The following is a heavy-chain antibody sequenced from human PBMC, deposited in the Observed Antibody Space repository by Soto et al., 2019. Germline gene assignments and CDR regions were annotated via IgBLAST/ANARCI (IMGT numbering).Heavy chain of an antibody. CDR3: TTDGRSRYDSSGYYFDY. CDR1: GITFSNAW. V-gene: IGHV3-15*01. D-gene: IGHD3-22*01. CDR2: IKSKTDGGTT. J-gene: IGHJ4*02. Sequence: GGSLRLSCAASGITFSNAWMSWVRQAPGKGLEWVGRIKSKTDGGTTDYAAPVKGRFTISRDDSKNTLYLQMNSLKTEDTAVYYCTTDGRSRYDSSGYYFDYWGQGTLVTVSS.